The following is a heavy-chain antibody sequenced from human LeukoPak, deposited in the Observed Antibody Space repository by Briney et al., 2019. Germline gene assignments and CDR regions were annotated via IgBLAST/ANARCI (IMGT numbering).Heavy chain of an antibody. D-gene: IGHD4-23*01. CDR2: ISGSGGST. V-gene: IGHV3-23*01. Sequence: PGGSLRLSCAASGFTFSSYAMSWVRQAPGKGLEWVSAISGSGGSTYYADSVKGRFTISRDNSKNILYLQMNSLRAEDTAVYYCAKWPVVRVGKYFDYWGQGTLVTVSS. J-gene: IGHJ4*02. CDR3: AKWPVVRVGKYFDY. CDR1: GFTFSSYA.